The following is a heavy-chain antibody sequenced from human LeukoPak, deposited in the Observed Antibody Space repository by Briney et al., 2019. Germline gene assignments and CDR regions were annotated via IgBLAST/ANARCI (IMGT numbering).Heavy chain of an antibody. CDR3: ARRLLGATGHHFDY. V-gene: IGHV5-51*01. Sequence: GESLKISCKGSGYNFAIYWIGWVRQMPGEGLEWMGIIYPGDSDTRYSPSFEGQVTISADKSISTAYLQWSSLEASDTAMYYCARRLLGATGHHFDYWGQGTLVTVSS. D-gene: IGHD1-26*01. CDR1: GYNFAIYW. CDR2: IYPGDSDT. J-gene: IGHJ4*02.